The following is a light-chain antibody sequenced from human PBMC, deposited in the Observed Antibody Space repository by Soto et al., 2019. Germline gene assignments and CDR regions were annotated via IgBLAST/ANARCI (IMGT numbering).Light chain of an antibody. J-gene: IGLJ2*01. CDR2: HSD. Sequence: QSVLTQPPSVSAAPGQKVTISCSGSSSNIENNYVSWYQQLPGTGPKLLIYHSDRRPSEIPDRFSGSKSGTSATLGITGHQTGDEADYYCGAWDSSLNVVLFGGGTELTVL. CDR1: SSNIENNY. V-gene: IGLV1-51*01. CDR3: GAWDSSLNVVL.